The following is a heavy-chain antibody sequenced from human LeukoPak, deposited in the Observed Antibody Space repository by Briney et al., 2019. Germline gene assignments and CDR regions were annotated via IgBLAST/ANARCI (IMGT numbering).Heavy chain of an antibody. J-gene: IGHJ5*02. Sequence: GSGPTLVNPTQTLTLTCTFSGFSLSTSGMCVSWIRQPPGKALEWLALIDWDDDKYYSTSLKTRLTISKDTSKNQVVLTMTNMDPVDTATYYCARYTYYYDSSGYYAKDNWFDPWGQGTLVTVSS. CDR3: ARYTYYYDSSGYYAKDNWFDP. D-gene: IGHD3-22*01. CDR1: GFSLSTSGMC. CDR2: IDWDDDK. V-gene: IGHV2-70*12.